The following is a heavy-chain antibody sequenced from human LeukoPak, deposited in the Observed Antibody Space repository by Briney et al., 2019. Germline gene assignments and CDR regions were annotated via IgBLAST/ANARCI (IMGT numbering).Heavy chain of an antibody. CDR1: GYTFTGYY. D-gene: IGHD3-16*02. V-gene: IGHV1-2*04. CDR2: INPNSGGT. Sequence: ASVKVSCKASGYTFTGYYMHWVRQAPGQGLEWMGWINPNSGGTNYAQKFQGWVTMTRDTSISTAYMELSRLRSDDTAVYYCARGGLLMITFGGVIVRSNADYWGQGTLVTVSS. CDR3: ARGGLLMITFGGVIVRSNADY. J-gene: IGHJ4*02.